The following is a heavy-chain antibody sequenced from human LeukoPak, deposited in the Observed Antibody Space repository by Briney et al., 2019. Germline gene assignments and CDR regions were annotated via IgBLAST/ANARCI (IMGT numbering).Heavy chain of an antibody. D-gene: IGHD5-18*01. Sequence: ASVKVPCKASGYTFTGYYMHWVRQAPGQGLEWMGWINPNSGGTNYAQKFQGRVTMTRDTSISTAYMELSRLRSDDTAVYYCAREGGSYGSYYFDYWGQGTLVTVSP. J-gene: IGHJ4*02. V-gene: IGHV1-2*02. CDR2: INPNSGGT. CDR3: AREGGSYGSYYFDY. CDR1: GYTFTGYY.